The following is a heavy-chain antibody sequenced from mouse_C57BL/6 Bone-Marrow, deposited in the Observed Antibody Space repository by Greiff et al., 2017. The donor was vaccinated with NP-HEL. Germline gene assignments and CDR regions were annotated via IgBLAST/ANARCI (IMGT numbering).Heavy chain of an antibody. V-gene: IGHV1-18*01. CDR1: GYTFTDYN. CDR3: AGGGDDSSSCAMDD. Sequence: DVKLQESGPELVKPGASVTLPCKASGYTFTDYNMDWVKQSHGKSLEWIGDINPNNGGTIYNQKFKGKATLTVDKSSSTAYLEFRRLTSEDTAVSYCAGGGDDSSSCAMDDWGQGTSVTVSS. J-gene: IGHJ4*01. D-gene: IGHD1-1*01. CDR2: INPNNGGT.